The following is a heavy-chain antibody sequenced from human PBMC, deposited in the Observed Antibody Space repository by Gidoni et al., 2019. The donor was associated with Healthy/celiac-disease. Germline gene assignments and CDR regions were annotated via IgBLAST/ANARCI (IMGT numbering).Heavy chain of an antibody. CDR3: AREGHMITFGGVIATNALIYAFDI. CDR1: GYTFTSYY. D-gene: IGHD3-16*02. V-gene: IGHV1-46*01. CDR2: INPSGGST. Sequence: QVQLVQSGAEVKKPGASVKVSCKASGYTFTSYYMHWVRQAPGQGLEWMGIINPSGGSTSYAQKFQGRVPMTMDTSTSTVYMELSSLRSEDTAVYYCAREGHMITFGGVIATNALIYAFDIWGQGTMVTVSS. J-gene: IGHJ3*02.